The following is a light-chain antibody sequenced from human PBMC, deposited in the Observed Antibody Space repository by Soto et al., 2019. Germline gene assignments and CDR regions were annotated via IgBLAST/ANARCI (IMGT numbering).Light chain of an antibody. Sequence: PGERDALSCRASQSVSSYLAWYQQKPGQAPRPLIYDASNRATGIPARFSGSGSGTDFTLTISSLQSEDFAVYYCQQRSSWPLTFGGGTKVDIK. CDR1: QSVSSY. CDR3: QQRSSWPLT. CDR2: DAS. V-gene: IGKV3-11*01. J-gene: IGKJ4*01.